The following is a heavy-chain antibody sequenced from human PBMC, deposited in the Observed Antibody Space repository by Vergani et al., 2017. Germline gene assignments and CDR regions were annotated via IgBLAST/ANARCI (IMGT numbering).Heavy chain of an antibody. CDR3: ARGKGVLWFGESVIRPLDY. V-gene: IGHV6-1*01. J-gene: IGHJ4*02. CDR2: TYYRSKWYN. CDR1: GDSVSSNSAA. Sequence: QVQLQQSGPGLVKPSQTLSLTCAISGDSVSSNSAAWNWIRQSPSRGLEWLGRTYYRSKWYNDYAVSVKSRITINPDTSKNQFSLQLNSVTPEDTAVYYCARGKGVLWFGESVIRPLDYWGQGTLVTVSS. D-gene: IGHD3-10*01.